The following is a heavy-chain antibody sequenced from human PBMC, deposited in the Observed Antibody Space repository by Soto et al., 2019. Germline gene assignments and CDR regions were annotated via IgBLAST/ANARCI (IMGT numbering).Heavy chain of an antibody. CDR3: VRVYYGSGSYYNEPYHYCYMAV. D-gene: IGHD3-10*01. Sequence: QVQLVQSGAEVKKPGASVKVSCKASGYTFTSYGISWVRQAPGQGLEWMGWISAYNGNTNYAQKLQGRVTMTTDTSTGTAYMELRSLRSDDTAVYYCVRVYYGSGSYYNEPYHYCYMAVWGKGTTVTVSS. V-gene: IGHV1-18*01. J-gene: IGHJ6*03. CDR1: GYTFTSYG. CDR2: ISAYNGNT.